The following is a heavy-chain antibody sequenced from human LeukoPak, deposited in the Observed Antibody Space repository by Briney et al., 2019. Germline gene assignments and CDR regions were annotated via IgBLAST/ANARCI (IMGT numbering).Heavy chain of an antibody. CDR2: VNPNSGDT. D-gene: IGHD3-10*01. CDR3: TRGGVDNNRLDF. Sequence: GASVTVSFKPTVYPFTASGLTWIRQAPGQGLDWMGWVNPNSGDTTYAQSLQGRVTMTTDASPSIGYMALRSLRSDDSAVYYCTRGGVDNNRLDFWGQGTLVTVSS. CDR1: VYPFTASG. J-gene: IGHJ4*02. V-gene: IGHV1-18*01.